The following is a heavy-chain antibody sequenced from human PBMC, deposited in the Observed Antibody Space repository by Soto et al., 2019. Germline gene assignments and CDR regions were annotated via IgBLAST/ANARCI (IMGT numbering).Heavy chain of an antibody. CDR1: GFTFSSYG. CDR3: AKDLLRPGRAYGMDV. CDR2: ISYDGSNK. Sequence: QVQLVVSGGGVVKPGRSLRLSCAASGFTFSSYGMHWVRQAPGKGLEWVAVISYDGSNKYYADSAKGRFTISIDNSKNTLSLQMNSLRAEDTAVDYCAKDLLRPGRAYGMDVWCQGTTVTVSS. V-gene: IGHV3-30*18. J-gene: IGHJ6*02.